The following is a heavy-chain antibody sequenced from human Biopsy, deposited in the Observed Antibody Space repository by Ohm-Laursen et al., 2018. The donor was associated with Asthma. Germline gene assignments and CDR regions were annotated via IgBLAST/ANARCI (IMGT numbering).Heavy chain of an antibody. J-gene: IGHJ4*02. Sequence: SLRLSCAASGFVFRSHAMHWVRQAPGKGLEWVAVVSYDGGVAHYADSMKGRFTISRDNSKNSLFLQMSSLRAEDTAVYFCARFVQAEEGVFWGQGARVIVSS. D-gene: IGHD2-15*01. CDR1: GFVFRSHA. CDR3: ARFVQAEEGVF. CDR2: VSYDGGVA. V-gene: IGHV3-33*08.